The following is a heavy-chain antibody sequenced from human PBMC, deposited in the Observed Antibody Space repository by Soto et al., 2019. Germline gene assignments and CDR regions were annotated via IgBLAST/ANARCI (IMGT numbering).Heavy chain of an antibody. V-gene: IGHV1-3*01. CDR2: INAGNGNT. Sequence: ASVKVSCKASGYTFTSYAMHWVRQAPGQRLEWMGWINAGNGNTKYSQKFQGRVTITRDTSTSTAYMELSSLRSEDTAVYYCARDPDSSSWYGDYWGQGTLVTVSS. J-gene: IGHJ4*02. CDR1: GYTFTSYA. D-gene: IGHD6-13*01. CDR3: ARDPDSSSWYGDY.